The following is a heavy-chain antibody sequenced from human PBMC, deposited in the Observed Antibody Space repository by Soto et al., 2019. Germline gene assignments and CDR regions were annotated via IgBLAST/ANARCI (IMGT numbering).Heavy chain of an antibody. Sequence: PSETLSLTCAVSGGSISGSYYYWAWLRLSPGKGPEWIGGVFYTGFTSYNPSLESRVSVSVDTSKSQFSLKLSAVTAADTDVYYCATSQKGYNWNYFDHWGQGALVTVSS. CDR2: VFYTGFT. V-gene: IGHV4-39*01. J-gene: IGHJ4*02. D-gene: IGHD1-20*01. CDR3: ATSQKGYNWNYFDH. CDR1: GGSISGSYYY.